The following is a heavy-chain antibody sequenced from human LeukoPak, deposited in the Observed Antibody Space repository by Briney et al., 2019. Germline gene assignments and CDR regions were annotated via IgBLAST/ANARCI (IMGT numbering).Heavy chain of an antibody. Sequence: GGSLRLSCAASGFRFSDYILDWVRQAPGKGLEWVGRIRRKRNGYTTEYAASVKGRITISRDDLKKSLDLHMTSLKTDDTAVYYCSRDGTEGDNSAFDIWGQGTLVTVSS. V-gene: IGHV3-72*01. CDR1: GFRFSDYI. CDR3: SRDGTEGDNSAFDI. J-gene: IGHJ3*02. D-gene: IGHD3-22*01. CDR2: IRRKRNGYTT.